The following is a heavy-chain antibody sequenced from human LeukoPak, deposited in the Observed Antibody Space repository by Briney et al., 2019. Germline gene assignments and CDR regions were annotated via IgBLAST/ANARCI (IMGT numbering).Heavy chain of an antibody. CDR3: ARDQGYQLFDP. CDR1: GFTFRTNW. V-gene: IGHV3-74*01. J-gene: IGHJ5*02. Sequence: PGGSLRLSCAASGFTFRTNWMHWVRQAPGKGLVWVSRINGDGSSTTYADSVKGRFTISRDNAKNTLYLQMNSLRAEDTAVYYCARDQGYQLFDPWGQGTLVTVSS. D-gene: IGHD2-2*01. CDR2: INGDGSST.